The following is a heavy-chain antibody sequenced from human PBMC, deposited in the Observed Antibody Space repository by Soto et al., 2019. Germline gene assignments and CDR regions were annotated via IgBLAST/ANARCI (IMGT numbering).Heavy chain of an antibody. Sequence: QIALQESGPTVVKPTQTLTLTCTFSGFSLTTTGVGGGWIRHAPGKALEWLAMVYWNDERRYSPSLKSRLTITQDTSKNQVVRTMTYMDPVDTATYFCAHYDSSGYFSHFDSWGQGTLVTVSS. CDR2: VYWNDER. CDR3: AHYDSSGYFSHFDS. V-gene: IGHV2-5*01. J-gene: IGHJ4*02. CDR1: GFSLTTTGVG. D-gene: IGHD3-22*01.